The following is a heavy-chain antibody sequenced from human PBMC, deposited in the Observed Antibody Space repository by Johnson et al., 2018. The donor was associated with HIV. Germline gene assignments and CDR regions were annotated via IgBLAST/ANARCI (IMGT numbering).Heavy chain of an antibody. D-gene: IGHD6-6*01. CDR3: ANSYSSSSGNNDYAFDI. J-gene: IGHJ3*02. V-gene: IGHV3-30*04. Sequence: QVLLVESGGGVVQPGRSLRLSCAASGFTFSSYAMHWVRQAPGKGLEWVAVISYDGSNKYYADSVKGRFTISRDNSKNTLYLQMNRLRAEDTAVYYCANSYSSSSGNNDYAFDIWGQGTMVTVSS. CDR1: GFTFSSYA. CDR2: ISYDGSNK.